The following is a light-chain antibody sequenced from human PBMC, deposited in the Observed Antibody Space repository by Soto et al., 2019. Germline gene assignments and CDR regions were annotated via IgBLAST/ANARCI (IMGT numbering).Light chain of an antibody. J-gene: IGKJ4*01. V-gene: IGKV3-20*01. CDR1: QSVSSSY. CDR3: QQYGSSPA. CDR2: GAS. Sequence: EIVLTQSPGTLSLSPGERVTVSCRASQSVSSSYLAWYQQKPGQAPRLLIYGASSRATGIPDRFSGSGSGTDFTLTISRLQPEDFALYYCQQYGSSPAFGGGTKVEIK.